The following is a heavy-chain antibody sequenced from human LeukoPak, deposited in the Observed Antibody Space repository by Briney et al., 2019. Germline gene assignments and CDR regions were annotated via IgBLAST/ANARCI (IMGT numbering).Heavy chain of an antibody. CDR2: ISGSGGST. V-gene: IGHV3-23*01. D-gene: IGHD6-19*01. CDR1: GFTFSSYA. Sequence: GGSLRLSCAASGFTFSSYAMSWVRQAPGKGLEWVSAISGSGGSTYYADSVKGRLTISRDNSKNTLYLQMNSLRAEDTAVYYCAKTDSSGWYGRIFDIWGQGTMVTVSS. J-gene: IGHJ3*02. CDR3: AKTDSSGWYGRIFDI.